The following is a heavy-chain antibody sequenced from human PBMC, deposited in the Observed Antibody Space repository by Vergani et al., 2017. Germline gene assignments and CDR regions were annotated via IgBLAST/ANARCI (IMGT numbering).Heavy chain of an antibody. V-gene: IGHV1-69*12. CDR3: ARDXDYYDSSGYQGSPSYYYYYGMDV. CDR2: IIPIFGTA. CDR1: GGTFSSYA. J-gene: IGHJ6*02. Sequence: QVQLVKSGAEVKKPGSSVKVSCKASGGTFSSYAISWVRQAPGQGLEWMGGIIPIFGTANYAQKFQGRVTITADESTSTAYMELSSLRSEDTALYYCARDXDYYDSSGYQGSPSYYYYYGMDVWGQGTTVTVSS. D-gene: IGHD3-22*01.